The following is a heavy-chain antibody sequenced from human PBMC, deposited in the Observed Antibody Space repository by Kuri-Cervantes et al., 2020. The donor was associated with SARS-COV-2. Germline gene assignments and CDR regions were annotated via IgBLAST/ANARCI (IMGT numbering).Heavy chain of an antibody. V-gene: IGHV4-34*01. D-gene: IGHD3-10*01. CDR2: IDHSGST. CDR1: GGSFSGYY. J-gene: IGHJ4*02. CDR3: ARHPPEYYSLYYFDY. Sequence: SETLSLTCAVYGGSFSGYYWSWIRQPPGKGLEWIGEIDHSGSTNYNPSLKSRVTISVDTSKNQFSLKLSSVTAADTAVYYCARHPPEYYSLYYFDYWDQGTLVTVSS.